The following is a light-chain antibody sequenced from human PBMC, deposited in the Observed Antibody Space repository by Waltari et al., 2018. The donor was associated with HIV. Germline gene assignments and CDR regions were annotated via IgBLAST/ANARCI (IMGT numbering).Light chain of an antibody. CDR3: SSYSTLKTIL. V-gene: IGLV2-14*03. CDR1: NTDIGAFDL. CDR2: GVT. J-gene: IGLJ3*02. Sequence: QSALTQPASVSGSPGQSVTISCTGGNTDIGAFDLVSWYQQRSGEAPQLIIFGVTCRPSAVSSRFSGFKSGHTASLTISGLHDGDEAYYFCSSYSTLKTILFGGGTKLTV.